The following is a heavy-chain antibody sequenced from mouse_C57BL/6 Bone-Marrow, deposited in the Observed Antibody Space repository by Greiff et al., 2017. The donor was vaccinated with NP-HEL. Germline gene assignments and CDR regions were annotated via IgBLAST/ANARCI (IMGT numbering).Heavy chain of an antibody. V-gene: IGHV14-4*01. CDR3: TTHYGSSYGWFAY. Sequence: EVQLQQSGAELVRPGASVKLSCTASGFNIKDDYMHWVKQRPEQGLEWIGWIDPENGDTEYASKFQGKATITADTSSNTAYLQLSSLTSEDTAVYYCTTHYGSSYGWFAYWGQGTLVTVSA. J-gene: IGHJ3*01. CDR1: GFNIKDDY. CDR2: IDPENGDT. D-gene: IGHD1-1*01.